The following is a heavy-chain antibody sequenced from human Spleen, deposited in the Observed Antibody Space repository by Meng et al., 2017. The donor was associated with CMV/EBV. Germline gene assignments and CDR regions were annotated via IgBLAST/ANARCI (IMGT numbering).Heavy chain of an antibody. J-gene: IGHJ3*02. V-gene: IGHV3-30*03. CDR2: ISYDGGNQ. Sequence: GESLKISCAASGFTFSDYYMNWVRQAPAKGLEWVSVISYDGGNQYYADSVKGRFTISRDNSKNTLYLQMNSLRIEDTAVFYCARDGDPGAQSHDAFDIWGQGTMVTVSS. D-gene: IGHD3-10*01. CDR1: GFTFSDYY. CDR3: ARDGDPGAQSHDAFDI.